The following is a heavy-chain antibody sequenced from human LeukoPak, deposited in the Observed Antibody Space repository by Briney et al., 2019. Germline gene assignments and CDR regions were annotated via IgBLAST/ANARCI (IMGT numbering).Heavy chain of an antibody. V-gene: IGHV3-43*01. CDR2: ISWDGGST. Sequence: PGGSLRLSCAASGFTFDDYAMHWVRQAPGKGLEWVPLISWDGGSTYYADSVKGRFTISRDNSKNSLYLQMNSLRTEDTALYYCAKVIGVREHIGSLDYWGQGTLVTVSS. CDR1: GFTFDDYA. J-gene: IGHJ4*02. D-gene: IGHD3-10*01. CDR3: AKVIGVREHIGSLDY.